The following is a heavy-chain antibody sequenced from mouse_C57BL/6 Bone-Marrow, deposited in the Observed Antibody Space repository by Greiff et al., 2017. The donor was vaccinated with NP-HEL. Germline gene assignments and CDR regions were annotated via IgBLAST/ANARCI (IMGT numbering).Heavy chain of an antibody. Sequence: EVQLKESGAELVRPGASVKLSCTASGFNIKDDYMHWVKQRPEQGLEWIGWIDPENGDTEYASKFQGKATITADTSSNTAYLQLSSLTSEDTAVYYCTTGPHYYGSSYWGQGTTLTVSS. CDR2: IDPENGDT. D-gene: IGHD1-1*01. CDR3: TTGPHYYGSSY. V-gene: IGHV14-4*01. J-gene: IGHJ2*01. CDR1: GFNIKDDY.